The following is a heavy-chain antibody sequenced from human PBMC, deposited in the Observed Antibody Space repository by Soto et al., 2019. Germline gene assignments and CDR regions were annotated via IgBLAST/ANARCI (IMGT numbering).Heavy chain of an antibody. CDR1: GFNFSSYA. Sequence: GGSLSHSYAASGFNFSSYAMSWVRPAPGKGLEWVSAISGSGGSTYYADSVKGRYTISRDNSKNTLYLQMNSLRAEDTAVYYCAKGLLRFLEWSALDYWGQGTLVTVSS. V-gene: IGHV3-23*01. CDR2: ISGSGGST. D-gene: IGHD3-3*01. CDR3: AKGLLRFLEWSALDY. J-gene: IGHJ4*02.